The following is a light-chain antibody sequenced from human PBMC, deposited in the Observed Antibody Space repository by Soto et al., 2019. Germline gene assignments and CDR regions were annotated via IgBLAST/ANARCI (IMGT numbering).Light chain of an antibody. CDR1: QSISSY. Sequence: DIQMTQSPSSLSGSVGDRVTITCRASQSISSYLNWYQQKPGKAPKLLIYAASSLQSGVPSRFXGSGSGTDFTLTISSLQPEDFATYYCQQSYSTPPWTFGQGTKVEIK. CDR3: QQSYSTPPWT. V-gene: IGKV1-39*01. J-gene: IGKJ1*01. CDR2: AAS.